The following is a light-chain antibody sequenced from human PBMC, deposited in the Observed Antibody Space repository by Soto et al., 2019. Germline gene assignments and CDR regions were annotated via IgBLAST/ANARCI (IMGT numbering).Light chain of an antibody. CDR1: SSDVGGHNY. CDR3: SSYTFTSTLYV. Sequence: QSVLTQPASVSGSPGQSITISCTGSSSDVGGHNYVSWYQQHPGKAPKLMIYEVTKRPSGVSNRFSGSKSGNTAPLTISGLQAEDEADYYCSSYTFTSTLYVFGTGTKVTAL. V-gene: IGLV2-14*01. J-gene: IGLJ1*01. CDR2: EVT.